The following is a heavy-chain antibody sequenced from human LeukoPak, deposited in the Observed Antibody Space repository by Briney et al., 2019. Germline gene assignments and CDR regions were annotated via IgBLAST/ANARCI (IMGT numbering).Heavy chain of an antibody. V-gene: IGHV3-23*01. D-gene: IGHD6-19*01. Sequence: GGSLRLSCAASGFTVSSNYMSWLRQPPGKGLEWVSTISANSGTTSYAASVRGRFTISRDNSKNTLYLQLNTLRADDTATYYCAKPISGGLAVTADWFHPWGQGTLVVVSS. J-gene: IGHJ5*01. CDR3: AKPISGGLAVTADWFHP. CDR2: ISANSGTT. CDR1: GFTVSSNY.